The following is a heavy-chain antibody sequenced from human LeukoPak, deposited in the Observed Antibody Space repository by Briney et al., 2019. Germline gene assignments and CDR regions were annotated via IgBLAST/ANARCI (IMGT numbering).Heavy chain of an antibody. J-gene: IGHJ3*02. Sequence: GGSLRLSCAASGFTFSSYWMHWVRQAPGKGLVWVSRIKYDGSSTNYADSVKGRFTISRDNAKNTLYLQMNSLRAEDTAVYYCTRRGSASDAFDIWGQGTMVTVSS. CDR1: GFTFSSYW. CDR3: TRRGSASDAFDI. D-gene: IGHD3-16*01. V-gene: IGHV3-74*01. CDR2: IKYDGSST.